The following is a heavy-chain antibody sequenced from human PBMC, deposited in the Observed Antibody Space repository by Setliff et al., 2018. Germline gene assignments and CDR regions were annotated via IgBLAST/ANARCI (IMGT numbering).Heavy chain of an antibody. J-gene: IGHJ4*02. CDR2: INHSGST. Sequence: SETLSLTCGGYGGSISDYYWSWIRQPPGKGLEWIGEINHSGSTNYNPSLESRVTISVDTSKNQFSLKLSSVTAADTAVYYCARRETYYNFWSGYYAYWGQGTLVTVSS. CDR3: ARRETYYNFWSGYYAY. V-gene: IGHV4-34*01. CDR1: GGSISDYY. D-gene: IGHD3-3*01.